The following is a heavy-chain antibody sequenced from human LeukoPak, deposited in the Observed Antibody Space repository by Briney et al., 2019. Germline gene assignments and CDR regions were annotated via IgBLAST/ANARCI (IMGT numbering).Heavy chain of an antibody. CDR2: IPFDESIK. CDR1: GFIFSHYT. V-gene: IGHV3-30*04. D-gene: IGHD6-19*01. J-gene: IGHJ2*01. Sequence: GTSLRLSCAASGFIFSHYTMLWVRQAPGKGLEWVAVIPFDESIKYYTDSVKGRFTISRDNSKNTLYLQMNSLRAEDTAVYYCAKPPQEQWLVTGFWYFDLWGRGTLVTVSS. CDR3: AKPPQEQWLVTGFWYFDL.